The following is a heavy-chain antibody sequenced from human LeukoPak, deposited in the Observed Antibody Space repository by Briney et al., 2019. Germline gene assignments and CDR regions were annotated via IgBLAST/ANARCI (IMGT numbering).Heavy chain of an antibody. CDR1: GFTFSSYA. CDR2: ISYDGSNK. V-gene: IGHV3-30*01. CDR3: AYGRSGYYDFDY. J-gene: IGHJ4*02. D-gene: IGHD3-22*01. Sequence: PGGSLGLSCAASGFTFSSYAMHWVRQAPGKGLEWVAVISYDGSNKYYADSVKGRFTISRDNSKNTLYLQMNSLRAEDTAVYYCAYGRSGYYDFDYWGQGTLVTVSS.